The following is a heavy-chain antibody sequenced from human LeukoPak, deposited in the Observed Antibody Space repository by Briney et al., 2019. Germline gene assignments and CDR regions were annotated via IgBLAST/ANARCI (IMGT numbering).Heavy chain of an antibody. D-gene: IGHD6-13*01. Sequence: GGSLRLSCAASGFTFSTYYMNWVRQAPGKGLEWVSSISSSSSYIYYADSVKGRFTISRDNAKNSLYLQMNSLRAEDTAVYYCASIGIAAAGTFYDYWGQGTLVTVSS. V-gene: IGHV3-21*01. J-gene: IGHJ4*02. CDR2: ISSSSSYI. CDR1: GFTFSTYY. CDR3: ASIGIAAAGTFYDY.